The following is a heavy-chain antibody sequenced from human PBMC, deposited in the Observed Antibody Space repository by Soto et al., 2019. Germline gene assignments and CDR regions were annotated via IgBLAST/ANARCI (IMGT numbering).Heavy chain of an antibody. CDR2: ILPLFGTA. J-gene: IGHJ5*02. V-gene: IGHV1-69*01. CDR3: ATEVGENHASPFDP. CDR1: GVTFSSET. Sequence: QVQLVQSGADVKKPGSSVKVYCQASGVTFSSETLGWVRQAPGQGLEWVGGILPLFGTASYARKFQGRVTITSAEYKRTLYLESSILRSDDTAVYFCATEVGENHASPFDPWGQGTMVTVSA.